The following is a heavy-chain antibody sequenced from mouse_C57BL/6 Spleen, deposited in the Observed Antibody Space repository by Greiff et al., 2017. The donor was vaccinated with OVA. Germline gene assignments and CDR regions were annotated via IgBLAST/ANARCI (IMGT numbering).Heavy chain of an antibody. CDR1: GYTFTDYY. CDR2: IYPGSGNT. Sequence: VQLQQSGAELVRPGASVKLSCEASGYTFTDYYINWVKQRPGQGLEWIARIYPGSGNTYYNEKFKGKATLTAEKSSSTAYMQLSSLTSEDSAVYFCATDYYGSSSFWMDYWGQGTSVTVSS. D-gene: IGHD1-1*01. V-gene: IGHV1-76*01. J-gene: IGHJ4*01. CDR3: ATDYYGSSSFWMDY.